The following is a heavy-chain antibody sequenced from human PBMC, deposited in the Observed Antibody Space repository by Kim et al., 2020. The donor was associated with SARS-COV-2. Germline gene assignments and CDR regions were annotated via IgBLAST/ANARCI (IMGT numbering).Heavy chain of an antibody. J-gene: IGHJ6*02. Sequence: SETLSLTCTVSGGSISSSSYYWGWIRQPPGKGLEWIGSIYYSGSTYYNPSLKSRVTISVDTSKNQFSLKLSSVTAADTAVYYCARDYYDILTGSWGGMDGWGQATTVTVSS. V-gene: IGHV4-39*02. CDR2: IYYSGST. CDR1: GGSISSSSYY. CDR3: ARDYYDILTGSWGGMDG. D-gene: IGHD3-9*01.